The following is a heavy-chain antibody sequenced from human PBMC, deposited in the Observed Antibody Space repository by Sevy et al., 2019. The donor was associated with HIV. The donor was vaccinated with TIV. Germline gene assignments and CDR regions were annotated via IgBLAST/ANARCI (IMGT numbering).Heavy chain of an antibody. CDR1: GGSISSYY. CDR3: ARYGGDTLYYYGSGSTFDY. CDR2: IYYSGST. D-gene: IGHD3-10*01. J-gene: IGHJ4*02. Sequence: SETLSLTRTVSGGSISSYYWSWIRQPPGKGLEWIGYIYYSGSTNYNPSLKSRVTISVDTSKNQFSLKLSSVTAADTAVYYCARYGGDTLYYYGSGSTFDYWGQGTLVTVSS. V-gene: IGHV4-59*01.